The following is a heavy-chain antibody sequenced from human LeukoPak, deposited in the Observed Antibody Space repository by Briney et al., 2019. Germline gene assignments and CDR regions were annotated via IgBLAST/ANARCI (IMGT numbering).Heavy chain of an antibody. CDR2: ISAYNGNT. V-gene: IGHV1-18*01. D-gene: IGHD1-26*01. CDR3: ASLTFVGATISYYYGMDV. Sequence: GASVKVSYKASGYTFTSYGISWVRQAPGQGLEWMGWISAYNGNTNYEQKLQGRVTMTKDTSTRTAYMELRSLRSDDTAVYYCASLTFVGATISYYYGMDVWGQGTTVTVSS. CDR1: GYTFTSYG. J-gene: IGHJ6*02.